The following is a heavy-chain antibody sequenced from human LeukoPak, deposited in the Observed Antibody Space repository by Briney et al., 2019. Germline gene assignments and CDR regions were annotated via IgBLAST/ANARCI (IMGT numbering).Heavy chain of an antibody. V-gene: IGHV3-74*01. D-gene: IGHD3-10*01. J-gene: IGHJ4*02. CDR3: AREVGSGNSDRYFDY. Sequence: GGSLRLSCVASGFTFSNYWMHWGRQAPGKGLVWVSRINSDGSSTTDADSVKGRFTISRYNAKHTLYLQMNSLRAEDTAVYYCAREVGSGNSDRYFDYWGQGTLVTVSS. CDR2: INSDGSST. CDR1: GFTFSNYW.